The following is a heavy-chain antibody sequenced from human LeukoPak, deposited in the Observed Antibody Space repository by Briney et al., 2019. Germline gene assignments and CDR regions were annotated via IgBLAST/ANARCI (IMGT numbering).Heavy chain of an antibody. D-gene: IGHD3/OR15-3a*01. Sequence: ASVKVSCKASGYTFTSYYMNWVRQASGQGLEWMGIINPSSCRTTYAQKFQGRVTMTRDTSTSTVYMELTSLRSEDTAVFYCARGGLPARSWFDPWGQGTLVTVSS. J-gene: IGHJ5*02. CDR2: INPSSCRT. V-gene: IGHV1-46*01. CDR3: ARGGLPARSWFDP. CDR1: GYTFTSYY.